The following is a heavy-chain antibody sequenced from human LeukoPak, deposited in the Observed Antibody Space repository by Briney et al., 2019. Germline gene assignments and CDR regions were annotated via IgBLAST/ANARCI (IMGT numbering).Heavy chain of an antibody. J-gene: IGHJ6*03. Sequence: SETLSLTCTVSGGSISSYYWSWIRQAAGKGLEWIGRIYSSGSTNDNPSLKSRVTMSVDTSKTQFSLKLSSVTAADTAVYYCARSGYDYVWGSYRYSSYYYYYMDVWGKGTTVTVSS. CDR2: IYSSGST. V-gene: IGHV4-4*07. CDR1: GGSISSYY. D-gene: IGHD3-16*02. CDR3: ARSGYDYVWGSYRYSSYYYYYMDV.